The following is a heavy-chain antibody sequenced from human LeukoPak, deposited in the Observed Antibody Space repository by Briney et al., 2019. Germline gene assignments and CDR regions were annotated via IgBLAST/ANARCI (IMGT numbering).Heavy chain of an antibody. D-gene: IGHD3-10*02. CDR2: MHSGGTT. Sequence: AGGSLRLSCAASGFTFSSYWMHWVRQAPGKGLEWVSVMHSGGTTYYADSVRGRFTISRDNSKNTLYLQMNSLRAEDTAVYYCARGHYVGSPFWGQGTLVTVSS. J-gene: IGHJ4*02. CDR3: ARGHYVGSPF. CDR1: GFTFSSYW. V-gene: IGHV3-53*01.